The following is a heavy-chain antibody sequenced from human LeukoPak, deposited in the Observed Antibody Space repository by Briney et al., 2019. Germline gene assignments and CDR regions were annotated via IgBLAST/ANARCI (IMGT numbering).Heavy chain of an antibody. CDR1: GFTFSSYA. V-gene: IGHV3-23*01. Sequence: GGSLSLSCAAPGFTFSSYAISWVRQAPGKGLGWVSAISGSGGSTYYADSVKGRFTISRDNSKNTLYLQMNSLRAEDTAVYYCAKDHTYYYDSSGYYQDYWGQGTLVTVSS. J-gene: IGHJ4*02. CDR3: AKDHTYYYDSSGYYQDY. D-gene: IGHD3-22*01. CDR2: ISGSGGST.